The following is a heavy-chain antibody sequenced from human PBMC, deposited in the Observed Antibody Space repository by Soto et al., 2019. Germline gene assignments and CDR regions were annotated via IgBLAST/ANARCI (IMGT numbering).Heavy chain of an antibody. Sequence: EVQLLESGGGLVQPGGSLRLSCAASGFTFSSYAMSWVRQAPGKGLEWVSAISGSGGSTYYADSVKGRFTISRDNSKNPLYLQMNSLRAEDTAVYYCAKDLYERPSSFLHEVWGQGALVTVSS. CDR3: AKDLYERPSSFLHEV. CDR1: GFTFSSYA. D-gene: IGHD6-6*01. J-gene: IGHJ4*02. V-gene: IGHV3-23*01. CDR2: ISGSGGST.